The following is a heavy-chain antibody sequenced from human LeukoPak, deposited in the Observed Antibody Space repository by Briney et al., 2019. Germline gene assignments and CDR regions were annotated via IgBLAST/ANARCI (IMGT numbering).Heavy chain of an antibody. V-gene: IGHV4-30-2*01. Sequence: SETLSLTCTVPGGSISSSFYFWGWICQPPGKGLEWIGYIYHSGSTYYNPSLKSRVTISVDRSKNQFSLKLSSVTAADTAVYYCARGGALTYFDYWGQGTLVTVSS. D-gene: IGHD1-26*01. CDR2: IYHSGST. J-gene: IGHJ4*02. CDR3: ARGGALTYFDY. CDR1: GGSISSSFYF.